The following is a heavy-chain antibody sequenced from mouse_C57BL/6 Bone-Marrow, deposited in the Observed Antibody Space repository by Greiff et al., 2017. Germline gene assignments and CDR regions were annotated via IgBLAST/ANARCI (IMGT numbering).Heavy chain of an antibody. D-gene: IGHD2-12*01. CDR1: GYTFTSYW. CDR2: IYPGSGST. V-gene: IGHV1-55*01. J-gene: IGHJ4*01. CDR3: AKGNYSPYAMDY. Sequence: QVQLQQPGAELVKPGASVKMSCKASGYTFTSYWITWVKQRPGQGLEWIGDIYPGSGSTNYNEKFKSKATLTVDTTSSTAYMQLSSLTSEDSAVYYCAKGNYSPYAMDYWGQGTSVTVSS.